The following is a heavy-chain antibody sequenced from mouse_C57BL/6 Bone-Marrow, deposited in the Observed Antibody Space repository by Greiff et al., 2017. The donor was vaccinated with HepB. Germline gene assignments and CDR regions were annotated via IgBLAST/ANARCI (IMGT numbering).Heavy chain of an antibody. CDR3: ARAYYYGSSPYYFDY. D-gene: IGHD1-1*01. V-gene: IGHV5-16*01. CDR2: INYDGSST. Sequence: DVHLVESEGGLVQPGSSMKLSCTASGFTFSDYYMAWVRQVPEKGLEWVANINYDGSSTYYLDSLKSRFIISRDNAKNILYLQMSSLKSEDTATYYCARAYYYGSSPYYFDYWGQGTTLTVSS. CDR1: GFTFSDYY. J-gene: IGHJ2*01.